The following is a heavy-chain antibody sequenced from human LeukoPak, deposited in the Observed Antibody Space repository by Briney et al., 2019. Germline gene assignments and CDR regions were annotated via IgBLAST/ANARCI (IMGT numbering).Heavy chain of an antibody. CDR2: IYPGDSDT. D-gene: IGHD2/OR15-2a*01. CDR1: GYSFNTYW. V-gene: IGHV5-51*01. CDR3: ARRFPFFGDAFDI. Sequence: GESLKISCKGSGYSFNTYWIGWVRQMPGKGLEWMGIIYPGDSDTKYSPSFQGQVTISADKSITTAYLQWSSLKASDTAMYYCARRFPFFGDAFDIWGQGTMVTVSS. J-gene: IGHJ3*02.